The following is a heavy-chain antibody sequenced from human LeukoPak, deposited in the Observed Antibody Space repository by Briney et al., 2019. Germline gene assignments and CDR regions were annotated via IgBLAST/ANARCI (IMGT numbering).Heavy chain of an antibody. CDR1: GGSISSYY. V-gene: IGHV4-59*12. CDR3: ARGRDSYYFDY. D-gene: IGHD3-10*01. J-gene: IGHJ4*02. Sequence: SETLSLTCTVSGGSISSYYWSWIRQPPGKGLEWIGYIYYSGSTNYNPSLKSRVTISVDTSKNQFSLKLSSVTAADTAVYYCARGRDSYYFDYWGQGTLVTVSS. CDR2: IYYSGST.